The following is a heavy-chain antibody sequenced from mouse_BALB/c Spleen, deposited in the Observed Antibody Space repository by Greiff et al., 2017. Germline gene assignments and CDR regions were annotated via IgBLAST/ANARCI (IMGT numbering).Heavy chain of an antibody. V-gene: IGHV6-6*02. CDR1: GFTFSNYW. J-gene: IGHJ2*01. D-gene: IGHD2-10*02. Sequence: EVKVEESGGGLVQPGGSMKLSCVASGFTFSNYWMNWVRQSPEKGLEWVAEIRLKSNNYATHYAESVKGRFTISRDDSKSSVYLQMNNLRAEDTGIYYCTMIPRYWGQGTTLTVSS. CDR3: TMIPRY. CDR2: IRLKSNNYAT.